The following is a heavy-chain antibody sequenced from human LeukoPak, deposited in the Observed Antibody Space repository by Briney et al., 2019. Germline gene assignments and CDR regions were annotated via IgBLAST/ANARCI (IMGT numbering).Heavy chain of an antibody. D-gene: IGHD3-10*01. J-gene: IGHJ4*02. V-gene: IGHV3-23*01. CDR1: GFTFSSYS. Sequence: GGSLRLSCAASGFTFSSYSMSWARQAPGKGLEWVSVISSSGGATYHADSVKGRFTISRDNSKNTLYLQMNSLRAEDTAIYYCARAAMVRGVDYFDYWGQGTLVTVSS. CDR3: ARAAMVRGVDYFDY. CDR2: ISSSGGAT.